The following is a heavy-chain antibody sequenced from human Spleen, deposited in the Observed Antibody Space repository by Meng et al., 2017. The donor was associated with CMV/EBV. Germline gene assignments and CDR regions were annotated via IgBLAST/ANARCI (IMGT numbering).Heavy chain of an antibody. D-gene: IGHD3-3*01. CDR1: GFTFSSYA. CDR3: AKASLRFLEWLLNPHGMDV. CDR2: ISGSGGST. V-gene: IGHV3-23*01. J-gene: IGHJ6*02. Sequence: GESLKISCAASGFTFSSYAMSWVRQAPGKGLEWVSAISGSGGSTYYADSVKGRFTISRDNSKNTLYVQMNSLRAEDTAVYYCAKASLRFLEWLLNPHGMDVWGQGTTVTVSS.